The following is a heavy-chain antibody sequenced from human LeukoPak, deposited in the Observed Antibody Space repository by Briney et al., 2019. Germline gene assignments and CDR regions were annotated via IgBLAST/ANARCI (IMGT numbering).Heavy chain of an antibody. D-gene: IGHD6-13*01. Sequence: PGGSLRLSCAASGFTFSSYGMHWVRQAPGKGLEWVAVISSDGSNKYYADSVKGRFTISRDNSKNTLYLQMDSLRAEDTAVYYCARVTEAAAGPRFDYWGQGTLVTVSS. V-gene: IGHV3-30*03. CDR3: ARVTEAAAGPRFDY. J-gene: IGHJ4*02. CDR2: ISSDGSNK. CDR1: GFTFSSYG.